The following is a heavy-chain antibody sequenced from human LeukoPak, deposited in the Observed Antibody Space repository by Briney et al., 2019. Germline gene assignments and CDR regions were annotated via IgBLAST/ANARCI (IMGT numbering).Heavy chain of an antibody. CDR1: GLPFSSYA. CDR2: ISVASNT. Sequence: GGSLKLSCPASGLPFSSYAMSWFGQPPGKGLRWFSTISVASNTFYADSVKGRFTISRDNSRNTVYLQMTSLRADDTAVYYCADYGVSGVRNNFYWGQGTLVTVSS. D-gene: IGHD3-3*01. J-gene: IGHJ4*02. CDR3: ADYGVSGVRNNFY. V-gene: IGHV3-23*01.